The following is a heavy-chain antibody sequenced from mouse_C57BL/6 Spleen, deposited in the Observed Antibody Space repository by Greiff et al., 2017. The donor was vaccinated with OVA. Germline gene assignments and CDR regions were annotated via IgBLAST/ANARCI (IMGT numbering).Heavy chain of an antibody. D-gene: IGHD2-4*01. CDR2: ISGGGGNT. CDR1: GFTFSSST. Sequence: EVKLMESGGGLVKPGGSLKLSCAASGFTFSSSTMSWVRQTPEKRLEWVATISGGGGNTYYPDSVKGRFTISRDHAKNTLYLQMSSLRSEDTALYYCARPAYDYDWYFDVWGTGTTVTVSS. CDR3: ARPAYDYDWYFDV. J-gene: IGHJ1*03. V-gene: IGHV5-9*01.